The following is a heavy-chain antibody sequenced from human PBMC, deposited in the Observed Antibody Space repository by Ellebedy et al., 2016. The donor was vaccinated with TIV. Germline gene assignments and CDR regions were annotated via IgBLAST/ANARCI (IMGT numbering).Heavy chain of an antibody. CDR2: TYYRSKWYS. CDR1: GVSVSSNTAT. D-gene: IGHD2/OR15-2a*01. V-gene: IGHV6-1*01. J-gene: IGHJ5*02. CDR3: ARSAYYMEWLDP. Sequence: SETLSLXCTISGVSVSSNTATWNWISQSPSRGLEWLGRTYYRSKWYSDYAPSVKSRITVNADTSMSQVSLHLNSVSPEDTAVYYCARSAYYMEWLDPWGQGTLVTVSS.